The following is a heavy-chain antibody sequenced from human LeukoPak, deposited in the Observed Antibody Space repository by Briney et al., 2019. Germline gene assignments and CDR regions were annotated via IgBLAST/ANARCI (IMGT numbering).Heavy chain of an antibody. CDR2: IIPIFGTA. D-gene: IGHD1-26*01. J-gene: IGHJ4*02. Sequence: WASVKVSCKASGGTFSSYAISWVRQAPGQGLEWMGGIIPIFGTANYAQKFQGRVTITTDESTGTAYMELSSLRSEDTAVYYCARGGVVGAITADYWGQGTLVTVSS. CDR3: ARGGVVGAITADY. V-gene: IGHV1-69*05. CDR1: GGTFSSYA.